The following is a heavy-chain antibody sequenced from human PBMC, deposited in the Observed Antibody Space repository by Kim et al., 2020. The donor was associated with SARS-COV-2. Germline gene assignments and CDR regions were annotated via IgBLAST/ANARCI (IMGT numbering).Heavy chain of an antibody. V-gene: IGHV3-7*01. CDR2: VTKDGIGK. D-gene: IGHD3-3*02. CDR3: ARHFFYCFYY. CDR1: GFTFTNSW. Sequence: GGSLRLSCAASGFTFTNSWMTWVRQVSGKGLEWVANVTKDGIGKDYADSIQGRFTISRDNVEYSVYLQMDSLRVEDTAVYYCARHFFYCFYYWCQG. J-gene: IGHJ4*02.